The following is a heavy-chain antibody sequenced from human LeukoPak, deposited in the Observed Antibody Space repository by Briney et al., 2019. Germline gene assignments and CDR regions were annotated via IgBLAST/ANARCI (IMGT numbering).Heavy chain of an antibody. CDR1: GYSISSDYY. CDR2: IYNRGSA. CDR3: ARRRGGSQSWDDAFDI. J-gene: IGHJ3*02. D-gene: IGHD1-26*01. Sequence: SETLSLTCTVSGYSISSDYYWGWIRQPPGKGLEWIAYIYNRGSANDNPSLKSRVAISVDTSKNQFSLKLNSVTATDMALYYCARRRGGSQSWDDAFDIWGQGTMVTVSS. V-gene: IGHV4-38-2*02.